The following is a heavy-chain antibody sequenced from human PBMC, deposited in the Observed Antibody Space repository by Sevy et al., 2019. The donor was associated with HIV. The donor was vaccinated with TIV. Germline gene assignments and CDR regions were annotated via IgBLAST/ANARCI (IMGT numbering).Heavy chain of an antibody. D-gene: IGHD3-3*01. CDR3: ASLREKKLVIIPSFAFDM. V-gene: IGHV3-7*01. CDR2: VKQDGSEQ. J-gene: IGHJ3*02. CDR1: GFIFNRYW. Sequence: GGSLRLSCTASGFIFNRYWMSWVRQTPGKELEWVANVKQDGSEQYYVNSLKGRFTISRDNAKNSLYLQMNSLRAEDTAVYYCASLREKKLVIIPSFAFDMWGQGTLVTVSS.